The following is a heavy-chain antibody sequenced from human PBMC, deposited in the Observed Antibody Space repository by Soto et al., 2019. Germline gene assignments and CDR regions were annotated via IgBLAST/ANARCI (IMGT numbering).Heavy chain of an antibody. V-gene: IGHV3-30*18. CDR1: GFTFSSYG. D-gene: IGHD3-3*01. Sequence: QVQLVESGGGVVQPGRSLRLSCAASGFTFSSYGMHWVRQAPGKGLEWVAVISYDGSNKYYADSVKGRFTISRDNSKNTRYLQMNSLRADDTAVYYCAKLSYDFWSGYYNAAFDYWGQGTLVTVSS. CDR3: AKLSYDFWSGYYNAAFDY. J-gene: IGHJ4*02. CDR2: ISYDGSNK.